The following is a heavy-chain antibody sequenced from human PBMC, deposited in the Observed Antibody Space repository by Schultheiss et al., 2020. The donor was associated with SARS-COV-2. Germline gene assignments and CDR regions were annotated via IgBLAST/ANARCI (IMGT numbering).Heavy chain of an antibody. CDR1: GGSISSYY. V-gene: IGHV4-39*01. Sequence: SETLSLTCTVSGGSISSYYWGWIRQPPGKGLEWIGSIYYSGSTYYNPSLKSRVTISVDTSKNQFSLKLSSVTAADTAVYYCASGVDSSSPRAFDYWGQGTLVIVAS. D-gene: IGHD6-6*01. J-gene: IGHJ4*02. CDR2: IYYSGST. CDR3: ASGVDSSSPRAFDY.